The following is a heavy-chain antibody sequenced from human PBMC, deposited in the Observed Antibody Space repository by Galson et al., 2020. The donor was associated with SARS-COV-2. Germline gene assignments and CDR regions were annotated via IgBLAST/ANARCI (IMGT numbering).Heavy chain of an antibody. D-gene: IGHD2-21*01. V-gene: IGHV4-61*09. J-gene: IGHJ6*03. CDR3: ARARYSSPPYYSYYYYMDV. CDR2: IYTSGST. Sequence: SETLSLTCTVSGGSISSGSYYWSWIRQPAGKGLEWIGHIYTSGSTNYNPPLKSRVTISVDTSKNQFSLKLSSVTAADTAVYYCARARYSSPPYYSYYYYMDVWGKGTTVTVSS. CDR1: GGSISSGSYY.